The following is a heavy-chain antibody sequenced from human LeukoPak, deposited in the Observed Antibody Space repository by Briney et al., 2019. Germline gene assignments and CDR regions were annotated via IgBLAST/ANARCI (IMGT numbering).Heavy chain of an antibody. D-gene: IGHD2-15*01. V-gene: IGHV3-53*01. CDR1: GFTVNSNY. CDR2: LYSGGRT. CDR3: ARGGGYYPIDY. J-gene: IGHJ4*02. Sequence: GGSLRLSCAASGFTVNSNYMNWVRQAPGKGLEWVSVLYSGGRTYYADSVKGRFTISRDTSKNTLYLQVNSLRAEDTAVYYCARGGGYYPIDYWGQGTLVTVSS.